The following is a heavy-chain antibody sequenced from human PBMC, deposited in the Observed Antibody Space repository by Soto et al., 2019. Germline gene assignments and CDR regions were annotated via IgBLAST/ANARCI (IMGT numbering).Heavy chain of an antibody. J-gene: IGHJ6*02. V-gene: IGHV4-34*01. CDR1: GGSSSGYY. D-gene: IGHD3-10*01. CDR2: INHSGST. Sequence: SETRCVRCCGYGGSSSGYYWSGSRQPPGKGLEWIGEINHSGSTNYNPSLKSRVTISVDTSKNQFSLKLSSVTAADTAVYYCARSGNMVRGVIKYYYGMDVWGQGTTVT. CDR3: ARSGNMVRGVIKYYYGMDV.